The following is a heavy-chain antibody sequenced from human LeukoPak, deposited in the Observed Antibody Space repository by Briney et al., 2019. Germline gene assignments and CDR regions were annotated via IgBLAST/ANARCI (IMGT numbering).Heavy chain of an antibody. CDR1: GFTFNRFW. CDR2: IISDGSST. J-gene: IGHJ3*02. D-gene: IGHD2-15*01. CDR3: ARGLGYCSGGSCPRRAFDI. V-gene: IGHV3-74*01. Sequence: GGSLRLSCAASGFTFNRFWMHWVRQAPGKGLVWVSRIISDGSSTNYADSVKGRFTISRDNAKNTLYLQMNSLRAEDTAVYYCARGLGYCSGGSCPRRAFDIWGQGTMVTVSS.